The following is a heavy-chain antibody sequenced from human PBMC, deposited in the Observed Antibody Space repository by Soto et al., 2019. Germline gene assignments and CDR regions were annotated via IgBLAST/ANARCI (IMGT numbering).Heavy chain of an antibody. CDR2: IDRSGST. D-gene: IGHD1-1*01. CDR1: GVSVSSGDYY. CDR3: ARDSGGNSENYYGLDV. J-gene: IGHJ6*02. V-gene: IGHV4-31*03. Sequence: QVQLQESGPGLVKPSQTLSLSCNVYGVSVSSGDYYWSWIRQHAGGGLEWIGYIDRSGSTYYKPSLRGRVITSVDTSTNQISLRLLSVTAADTAMYFCARDSGGNSENYYGLDVWGHGTTVTVSS.